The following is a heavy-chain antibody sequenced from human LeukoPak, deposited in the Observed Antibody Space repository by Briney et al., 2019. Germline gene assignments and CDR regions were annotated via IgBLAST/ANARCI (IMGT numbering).Heavy chain of an antibody. CDR1: GFTFSSYA. V-gene: IGHV3-23*01. J-gene: IGHJ4*02. CDR2: ISGSGGST. D-gene: IGHD6-13*01. Sequence: GGSLRLSCAASGFTFSSYALSWVRQAPGKGLEWVSGISGSGGSTHCADFVKGRFTISRDKSKNTLYLEMNSLRAEDTAVYYCAKDRDSSSWYLGSCFGDYWGQGTLVTVSS. CDR3: AKDRDSSSWYLGSCFGDY.